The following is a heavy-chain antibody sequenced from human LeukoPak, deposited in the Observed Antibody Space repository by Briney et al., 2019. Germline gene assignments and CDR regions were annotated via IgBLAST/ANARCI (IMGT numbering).Heavy chain of an antibody. CDR3: ARVHYDFWSGYSRWFAP. J-gene: IGHJ5*02. CDR1: GGSFSGYY. Sequence: TSETLSLTCAAYGGSFSGYYWSWIRQPPGKGLEWIGEINHSGSTNYNPSLKSRVTISVDTSKNQFSLKLSSVTAADTAVYYCARVHYDFWSGYSRWFAPWGQGTLVTVSS. D-gene: IGHD3-3*01. V-gene: IGHV4-34*01. CDR2: INHSGST.